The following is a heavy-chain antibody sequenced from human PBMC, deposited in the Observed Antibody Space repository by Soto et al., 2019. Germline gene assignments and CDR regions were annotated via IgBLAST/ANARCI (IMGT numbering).Heavy chain of an antibody. D-gene: IGHD6-13*01. J-gene: IGHJ5*02. CDR3: ARERPDGSRLDP. V-gene: IGHV4-30-4*01. CDR2: IYYSGST. Sequence: QVQLQESGPGLVKPSQTLSLTCTVSGGSISSGDYYWSWIRQPPGKGLEWIGYIYYSGSTYYNPSIKSRVTTSVDTSKTPFSLKLSSVTAADTAVYYCARERPDGSRLDPWGQGTLVTVSS. CDR1: GGSISSGDYY.